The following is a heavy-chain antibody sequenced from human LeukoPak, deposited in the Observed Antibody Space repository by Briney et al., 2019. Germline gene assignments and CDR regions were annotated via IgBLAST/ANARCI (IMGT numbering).Heavy chain of an antibody. V-gene: IGHV4-34*01. CDR3: ARVAYMFRERLNCFDP. CDR1: GGSFSGYY. CDR2: INHSGST. D-gene: IGHD3-10*01. J-gene: IGHJ5*02. Sequence: SETLSLTCAVYGGSFSGYYCSWIRQPPGKGLEWIGEINHSGSTYYNPSLKSRVTISVDTSKDQFSLKLNSVTAADTAVYYCARVAYMFRERLNCFDPWGQGTLVTVSS.